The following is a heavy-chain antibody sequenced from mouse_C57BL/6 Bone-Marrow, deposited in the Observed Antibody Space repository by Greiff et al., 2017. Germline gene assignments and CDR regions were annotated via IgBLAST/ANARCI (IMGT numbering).Heavy chain of an antibody. CDR3: ARVYYYSMDY. CDR1: GFTFSSYG. V-gene: IGHV5-6*01. J-gene: IGHJ4*01. CDR2: ISSGGSYT. Sequence: EVKVVESGGDLVKPGGSLKLSCAASGFTFSSYGMSWVRQTPDKRLEWVATISSGGSYTYYPDSVKGRFTISRDNAKNNLYLQISHLKSDDTAMYYCARVYYYSMDYWGQGTSVTVSS.